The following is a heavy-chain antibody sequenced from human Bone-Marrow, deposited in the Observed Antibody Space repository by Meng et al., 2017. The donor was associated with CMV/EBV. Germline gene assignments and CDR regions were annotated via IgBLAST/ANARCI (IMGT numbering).Heavy chain of an antibody. CDR1: GFTFSSYA. CDR3: ARDLRPAALYTNYYFYYGMDV. J-gene: IGHJ6*02. D-gene: IGHD2-2*01. V-gene: IGHV3-30-3*01. CDR2: ISYDGSNK. Sequence: LTCAASGFTFSSYAMHRVRQAPGKGLEWVAVISYDGSNKYYADSVKGRFTISRDNSKNTLYLQMNSLRAEYKAVYYCARDLRPAALYTNYYFYYGMDVWGQGTTVTVSS.